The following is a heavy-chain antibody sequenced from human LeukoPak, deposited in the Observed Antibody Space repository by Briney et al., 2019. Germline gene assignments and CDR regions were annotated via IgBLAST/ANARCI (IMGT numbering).Heavy chain of an antibody. CDR1: GGSISSYY. CDR3: ASLYYYGSGRYFDH. CDR2: IYHSGTT. V-gene: IGHV4-59*01. Sequence: SETLSLTCTVSGGSISSYYWSWIRQPPGKGLEWIGYIYHSGTTNYNPSLKSRVTISVDTSKNQFSLKLSSVTAADTAVYYCASLYYYGSGRYFDHWGQGTLVTVSS. J-gene: IGHJ4*02. D-gene: IGHD3-10*01.